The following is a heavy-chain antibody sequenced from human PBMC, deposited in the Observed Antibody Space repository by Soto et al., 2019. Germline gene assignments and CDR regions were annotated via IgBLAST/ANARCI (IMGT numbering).Heavy chain of an antibody. CDR2: ISAYNGNT. J-gene: IGHJ4*02. CDR1: GFTFTSYG. CDR3: ARIRSDSSSYYLDY. Sequence: ASVKVSCKASGFTFTSYGISWGRQAPGQGLEWMGRISAYNGNTNYAQKLQGRVTMTTDTSTSTAYMELRSLRYEDTAVYYCARIRSDSSSYYLDYWGQGTPVTVSS. V-gene: IGHV1-18*01. D-gene: IGHD3-22*01.